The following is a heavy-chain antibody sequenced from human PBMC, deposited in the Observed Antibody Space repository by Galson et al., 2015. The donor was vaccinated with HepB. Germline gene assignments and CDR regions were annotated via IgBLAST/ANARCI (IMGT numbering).Heavy chain of an antibody. CDR1: GDSISSSSW. Sequence: ETLSLTCAVSGDSISSSSWWSWVRQPPGKGLEWLAEIYHTGGTTYKPPLKSRVTISGDKSKNQFSLKGTPMTAADTAVYYCARVNWSRGHSNVAVAGTFGSLDYWGQGALVTVSS. V-gene: IGHV4-4*02. CDR3: ARVNWSRGHSNVAVAGTFGSLDY. D-gene: IGHD6-19*01. J-gene: IGHJ4*02. CDR2: IYHTGGT.